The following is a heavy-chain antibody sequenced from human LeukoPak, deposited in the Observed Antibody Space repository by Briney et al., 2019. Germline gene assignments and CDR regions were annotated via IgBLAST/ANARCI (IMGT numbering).Heavy chain of an antibody. CDR1: DYTFSSYD. Sequence: ASVKVSCKASDYTFSSYDFSWVRQAPGQGLEWMGWISAYNGNTNYAQKLQGRVTMTTDTSTSTAYMELRGLRSDDTAVYYCARVRSPAAGTRFDYWGQGTLVTVSS. V-gene: IGHV1-18*01. J-gene: IGHJ4*02. CDR3: ARVRSPAAGTRFDY. CDR2: ISAYNGNT. D-gene: IGHD6-13*01.